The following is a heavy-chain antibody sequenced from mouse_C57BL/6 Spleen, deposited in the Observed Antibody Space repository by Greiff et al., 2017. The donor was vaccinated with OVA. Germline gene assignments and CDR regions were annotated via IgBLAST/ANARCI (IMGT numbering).Heavy chain of an antibody. V-gene: IGHV1-55*01. Sequence: QVQLQQPGAELVKPGASVKMSCKASGYTFTSYWITWVKQRPGQGLEWIGDIYPGSGSTNYNEKFKSKATLTVDTSSSTAYMQLSSLTSEDSAVYYGARRYYYGSGAMDYWGQGTSVTVSS. CDR1: GYTFTSYW. CDR2: IYPGSGST. J-gene: IGHJ4*01. D-gene: IGHD1-1*01. CDR3: ARRYYYGSGAMDY.